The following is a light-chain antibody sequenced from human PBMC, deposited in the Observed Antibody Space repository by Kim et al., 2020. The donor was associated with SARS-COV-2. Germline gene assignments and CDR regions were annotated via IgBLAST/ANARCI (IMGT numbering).Light chain of an antibody. J-gene: IGKJ2*01. Sequence: SASVRDTVTITCQASQDIGNYLNWYQQKPGQAPKFLIYDASNLETGVPSRFSGRGSGTHFTLPIRSLQPEDFATFYCQQYDSLPYTFGQGTKLEI. CDR2: DAS. CDR1: QDIGNY. V-gene: IGKV1-33*01. CDR3: QQYDSLPYT.